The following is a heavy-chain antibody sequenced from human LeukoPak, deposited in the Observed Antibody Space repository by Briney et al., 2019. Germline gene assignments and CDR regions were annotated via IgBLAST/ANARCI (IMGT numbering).Heavy chain of an antibody. CDR2: ISGGGGST. J-gene: IGHJ4*02. V-gene: IGHV3-23*01. Sequence: GGSLRLSCAASGFTFSSDAMSWVRQAPGKGLEWVLGISGGGGSTYYADSVRGRFTISRDNSKNTLYLQMDSLRAEDTAIYYCAIDRLTATRYYFDYWGQGTLVTVSS. D-gene: IGHD1-20*01. CDR3: AIDRLTATRYYFDY. CDR1: GFTFSSDA.